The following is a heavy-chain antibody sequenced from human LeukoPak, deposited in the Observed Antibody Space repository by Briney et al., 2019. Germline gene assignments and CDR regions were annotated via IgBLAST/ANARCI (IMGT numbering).Heavy chain of an antibody. Sequence: PGGSLRLSCAASGFTFSSYSMNWVRQAPGKGLEWVSSISSSSSYIYYADSVKGRFTISRDNAKNSLYLQMNSLRAEDTAVYYCARDQRRCSSTSCYITFMDVWGKGTTVTVSS. CDR3: ARDQRRCSSTSCYITFMDV. D-gene: IGHD2-2*02. V-gene: IGHV3-21*01. J-gene: IGHJ6*03. CDR1: GFTFSSYS. CDR2: ISSSSSYI.